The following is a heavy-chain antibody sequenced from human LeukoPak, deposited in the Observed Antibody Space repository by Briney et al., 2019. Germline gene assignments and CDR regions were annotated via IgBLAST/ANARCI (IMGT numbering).Heavy chain of an antibody. D-gene: IGHD3-10*01. V-gene: IGHV3-20*01. J-gene: IGHJ3*02. CDR1: GFTFEDFG. Sequence: GGSLRLSCAASGFTFEDFGMTWVRQVPGKGLEWVSGINWNGVKTHYADSVKGRFTISRDNAKNTLYLEMNSLRVDDTALYHCARDSVIWFGTRDAFDIWGQGKMVTVST. CDR3: ARDSVIWFGTRDAFDI. CDR2: INWNGVKT.